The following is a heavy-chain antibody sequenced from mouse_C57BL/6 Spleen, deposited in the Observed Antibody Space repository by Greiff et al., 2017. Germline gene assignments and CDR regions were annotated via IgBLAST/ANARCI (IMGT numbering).Heavy chain of an antibody. CDR1: GYTFTSYT. Sequence: VQLQQSGAELARPGASVKMSCKASGYTFTSYTMHWVKQRPGQGLEWIGYINPSSGYTKYNQKFKDKATLTADKSSSTAYMQLSSLTSEDSAVYYCARSDDYGNFDYGGQGTTLTVSS. CDR2: INPSSGYT. J-gene: IGHJ2*01. CDR3: ARSDDYGNFDY. D-gene: IGHD2-4*01. V-gene: IGHV1-4*01.